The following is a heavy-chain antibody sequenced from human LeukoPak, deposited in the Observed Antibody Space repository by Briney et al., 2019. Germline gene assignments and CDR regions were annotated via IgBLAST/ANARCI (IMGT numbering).Heavy chain of an antibody. CDR2: TYYSGST. Sequence: SQTLSLTCTVSGGSISSVGYYWSWIRQHPGKGLEWIGYTYYSGSTYYNPSLKSRVTISVDTSKNQFSLKLSSVTAADTAVYYCARLGGPHYYYYGMDVWGQATTVTVSS. CDR3: ARLGGPHYYYYGMDV. J-gene: IGHJ6*02. CDR1: GGSISSVGYY. V-gene: IGHV4-31*03.